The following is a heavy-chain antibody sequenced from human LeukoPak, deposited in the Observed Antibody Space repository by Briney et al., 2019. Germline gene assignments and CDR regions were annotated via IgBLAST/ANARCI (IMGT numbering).Heavy chain of an antibody. Sequence: GASVKVSCKTSGYSFTSQDMHWVRQAPGQSLEWMGCINPGNSDTKYSQEFQGRVTITRDTSATTAYMELSSLRSDDMAVYYCTLYNYWGQGTLVTVSS. D-gene: IGHD2-2*02. CDR2: INPGNSDT. CDR1: GYSFTSQD. J-gene: IGHJ4*02. V-gene: IGHV1-3*03. CDR3: TLYNY.